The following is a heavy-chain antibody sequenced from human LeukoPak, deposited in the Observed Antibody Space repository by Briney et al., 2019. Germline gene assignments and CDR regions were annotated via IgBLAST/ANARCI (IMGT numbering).Heavy chain of an antibody. CDR1: GGSISSYY. J-gene: IGHJ6*03. CDR2: IYTSGST. Sequence: SETLSLTCTVSGGSISSYYWSWIRRPAGKGLEWIGRIYTSGSTNYNPSLKSRVTISVDTSKNQFSLKLSSVTAADTAVYYCARGVVGATNPRYYMDVWGKGTTVTVSS. CDR3: ARGVVGATNPRYYMDV. V-gene: IGHV4-4*07. D-gene: IGHD1-26*01.